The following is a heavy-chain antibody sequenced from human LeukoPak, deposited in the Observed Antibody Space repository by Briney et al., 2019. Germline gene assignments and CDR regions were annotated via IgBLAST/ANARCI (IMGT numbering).Heavy chain of an antibody. V-gene: IGHV3-20*04. D-gene: IGHD3-10*01. J-gene: IGHJ4*02. CDR3: ARENASGSSALAEVGLDY. Sequence: PGGSVRLSCAASGFTFDDYGMSWVRQAPGKGLEWVSAIKRSGGSTFYADSVKGRFTISRDNAENSLYLQMNSLRAEDTAFYYCARENASGSSALAEVGLDYWGQGTLVTVSS. CDR2: IKRSGGST. CDR1: GFTFDDYG.